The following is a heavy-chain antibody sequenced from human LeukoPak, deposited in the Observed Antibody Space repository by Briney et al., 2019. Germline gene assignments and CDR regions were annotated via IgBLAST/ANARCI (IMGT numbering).Heavy chain of an antibody. CDR3: AKRSGYDYGYFDY. CDR1: GFTFSTYN. J-gene: IGHJ4*02. V-gene: IGHV3-21*04. CDR2: ITSSSSYI. D-gene: IGHD5-12*01. Sequence: GGSLRLSCAASGFTFSTYNMNWVRQAPGKGLEWVSSITSSSSYIYYADSVKGRFTISRDNAKNSLYLQMNSLRAEDTAVYYCAKRSGYDYGYFDYWGQGTLVTVSS.